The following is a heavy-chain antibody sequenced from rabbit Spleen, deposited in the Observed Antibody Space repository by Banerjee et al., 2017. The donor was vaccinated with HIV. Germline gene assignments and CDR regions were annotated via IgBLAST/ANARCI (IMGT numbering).Heavy chain of an antibody. V-gene: IGHV1S45*01. D-gene: IGHD8-1*01. J-gene: IGHJ3*01. Sequence: QEQLEESGGDLVQPEGSLTLTCTASGFSFSSSYYMCWVRQAPGKGLEWSACIYAGSSGFTYFASWAKGRFTISKTSSTTVTLQMTSLTAADTATYFCARDTASSFSSYGMDLWGQGTLVTVS. CDR2: IYAGSSGFT. CDR3: ARDTASSFSSYGMDL. CDR1: GFSFSSSYY.